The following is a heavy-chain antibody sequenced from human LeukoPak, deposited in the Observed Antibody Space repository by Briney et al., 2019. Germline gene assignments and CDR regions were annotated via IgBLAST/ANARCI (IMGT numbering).Heavy chain of an antibody. Sequence: SETLSLTCAVYGGSFSGYYWSWIRQPPGKGLEWIGEINHSGSTNYNPSLKSRVTISVDTSKNQFSLKLSSVTAADTAVYYCARLRGYQRTPISNSWYSGYYFDYWGQGTLVTVSS. D-gene: IGHD6-13*01. V-gene: IGHV4-34*01. CDR1: GGSFSGYY. J-gene: IGHJ4*02. CDR2: INHSGST. CDR3: ARLRGYQRTPISNSWYSGYYFDY.